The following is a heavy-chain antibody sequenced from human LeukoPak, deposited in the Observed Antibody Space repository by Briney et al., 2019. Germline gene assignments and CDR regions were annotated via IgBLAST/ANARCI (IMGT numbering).Heavy chain of an antibody. V-gene: IGHV3-30*02. CDR2: IRYDGSNK. D-gene: IGHD1-26*01. CDR1: GFTFSSYG. CDR3: AKESSGSMYYFDY. J-gene: IGHJ4*02. Sequence: GGSLRLSCAASGFTFSSYGMHWVRQAPGRGLEWVGFIRYDGSNKQYADSVKGRFTISRDNSKNTLYLQMNSLRAEDTALYYCAKESSGSMYYFDYWGQGTLVTVSS.